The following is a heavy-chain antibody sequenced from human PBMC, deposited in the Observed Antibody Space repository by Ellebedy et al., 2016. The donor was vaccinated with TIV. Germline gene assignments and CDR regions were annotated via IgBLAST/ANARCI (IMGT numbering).Heavy chain of an antibody. CDR3: AREGDYGDDLLVWDWYFDL. CDR2: ISRSSNKI. D-gene: IGHD2-21*02. V-gene: IGHV3-48*01. J-gene: IGHJ2*01. Sequence: PGGSLRLSCAASGFSFSSYSIMWVRQSPGKGLEWVSYISRSSNKIHYADSVKGRFTISRDNAKNSVYLQMNTLRVEDTAVYYCAREGDYGDDLLVWDWYFDLWGRGTLVSVSS. CDR1: GFSFSSYS.